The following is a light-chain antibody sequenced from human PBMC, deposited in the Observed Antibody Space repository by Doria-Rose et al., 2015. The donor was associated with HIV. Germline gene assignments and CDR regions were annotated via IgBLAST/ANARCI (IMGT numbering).Light chain of an antibody. CDR1: QGISNF. CDR3: QSYNSAPLT. V-gene: IGKV1-27*01. Sequence: THSPSSLSASVGDRVTITCRASQGISNFLAWYQQKPGRVPKLLIYAASTLQSGVPSRFSGSGSGTDFSLTISTLQPEDVAIYYCQSYNSAPLTFGGGSKVEIK. CDR2: AAS. J-gene: IGKJ4*01.